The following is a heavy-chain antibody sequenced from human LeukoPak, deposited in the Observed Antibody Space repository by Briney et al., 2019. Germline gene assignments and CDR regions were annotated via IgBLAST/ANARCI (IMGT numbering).Heavy chain of an antibody. Sequence: SVKVSCKASGNSVSNYAVSWVRQAPGQGFEWMGGIIPIFGTADYAQKFQGRVTITADQSTSTTYMALSSLKSEDTATYYCTTRACHAGGCSSSFYYYYGLHFWGQGTTVSVSS. CDR1: GNSVSNYA. D-gene: IGHD3-16*01. V-gene: IGHV1-69*13. J-gene: IGHJ6*02. CDR3: TTRACHAGGCSSSFYYYYGLHF. CDR2: IIPIFGTA.